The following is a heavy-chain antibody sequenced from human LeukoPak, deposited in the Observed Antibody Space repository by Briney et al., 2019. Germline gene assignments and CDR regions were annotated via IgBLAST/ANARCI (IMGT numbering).Heavy chain of an antibody. V-gene: IGHV4-31*03. CDR3: ARSGPSNYGVLDY. Sequence: TASETLSLTCTVSGGSISSGGYYWSWIRQHPGKGLEWIGYIYYSGSTYYNPSLKSRVTISVDTSKNQFSLKLSSVTAADTAVYYCARSGPSNYGVLDYWGQGTLVTVSS. CDR2: IYYSGST. D-gene: IGHD4-4*01. CDR1: GGSISSGGYY. J-gene: IGHJ4*02.